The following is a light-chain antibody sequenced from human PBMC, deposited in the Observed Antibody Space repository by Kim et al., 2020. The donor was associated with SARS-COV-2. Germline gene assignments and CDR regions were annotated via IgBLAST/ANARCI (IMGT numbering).Light chain of an antibody. Sequence: VTISCSRSSSTIGSNTASWYQQVPGTAPKLLIYYDKGRPSGVPDRFSGSKSGTSASLAITGLQSGDEADYYCAAWDDIQSGPVFGGGTQLTVL. V-gene: IGLV1-44*01. CDR3: AAWDDIQSGPV. CDR2: YDK. CDR1: SSTIGSNT. J-gene: IGLJ2*01.